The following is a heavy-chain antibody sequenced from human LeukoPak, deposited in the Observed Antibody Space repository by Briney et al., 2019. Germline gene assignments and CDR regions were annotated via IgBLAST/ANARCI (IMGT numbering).Heavy chain of an antibody. J-gene: IGHJ5*02. D-gene: IGHD3-9*01. CDR3: ARGPYYDILTGYLNWFDP. Sequence: GGSLRLSCAASGFTFSSYSMNWVRQAPGKGLEWVSSISSSSSYIYYADSVKGRFTISRDNAKNSLYLQMNSLRAEDTAVYYCARGPYYDILTGYLNWFDPWGQGTLVTVSS. CDR1: GFTFSSYS. V-gene: IGHV3-21*01. CDR2: ISSSSSYI.